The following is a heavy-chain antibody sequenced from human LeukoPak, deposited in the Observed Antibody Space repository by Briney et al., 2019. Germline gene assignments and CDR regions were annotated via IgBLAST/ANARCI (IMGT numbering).Heavy chain of an antibody. D-gene: IGHD3-3*01. J-gene: IGHJ4*02. CDR1: GGTFSSYA. CDR3: AKSAIFGVVITDY. CDR2: ISGSGGGT. V-gene: IGHV3-23*01. Sequence: SCKASGGTFSSYAISWVRQAPGKGLEWVSVISGSGGGTYYADSVKGRFTISRDNSKNTLYLQMNSLRAEDTAVYYCAKSAIFGVVITDYWGQGTLVTVSS.